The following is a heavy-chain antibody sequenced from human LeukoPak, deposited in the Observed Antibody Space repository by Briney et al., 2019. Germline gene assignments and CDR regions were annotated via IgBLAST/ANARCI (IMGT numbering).Heavy chain of an antibody. CDR2: INPTSGGT. CDR1: GGTFSSYA. V-gene: IGHV1-2*06. Sequence: ASVKVSCKASGGTFSSYAISWVRQAPGQGLEWMGRINPTSGGTTSAQKFRGRVTMTRDTSINTAYMELSGLRSDDTAVFYCARSSTTYYYFDFWGQGALVTVSS. J-gene: IGHJ4*02. CDR3: ARSSTTYYYFDF. D-gene: IGHD2-2*01.